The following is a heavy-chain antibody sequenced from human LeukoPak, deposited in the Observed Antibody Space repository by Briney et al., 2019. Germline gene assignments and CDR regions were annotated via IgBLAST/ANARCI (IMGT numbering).Heavy chain of an antibody. CDR2: IIPIFGIA. CDR3: ARLRSAAAADFDY. J-gene: IGHJ4*02. V-gene: IGHV1-69*04. CDR1: GGTFSSYA. Sequence: SVKVSCKASGGTFSSYAISWVRQAPGQGLEWMGRIIPIFGIANYAQKFQGRVTITADKSTSTAYMELSSLRSEDTAAYYCARLRSAAAADFDYWGQGTLVTVSS. D-gene: IGHD6-13*01.